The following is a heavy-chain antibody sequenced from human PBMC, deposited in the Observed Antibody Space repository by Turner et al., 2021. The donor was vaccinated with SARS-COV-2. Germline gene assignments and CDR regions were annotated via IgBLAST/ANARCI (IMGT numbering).Heavy chain of an antibody. CDR1: GGSISSYY. J-gene: IGHJ4*02. Sequence: QVQLQESGPGLVKPSATLSLTCTVSGGSISSYYWSWIRQPPGKGLEWIGYIYYSGSTNYNPSLKSRVTISVDTSKNQFSLKLSSVTAADTAVYYCAKDPGEGSFDYWGQGTLVTVSS. D-gene: IGHD3-16*01. CDR3: AKDPGEGSFDY. CDR2: IYYSGST. V-gene: IGHV4-59*01.